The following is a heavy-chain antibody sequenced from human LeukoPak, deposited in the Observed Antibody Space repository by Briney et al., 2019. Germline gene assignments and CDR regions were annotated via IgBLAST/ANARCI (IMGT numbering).Heavy chain of an antibody. CDR1: GFXXSSYA. CDR3: AKSPVPYCSGGSCYGMDV. CDR2: ISGSGGST. D-gene: IGHD2-15*01. Sequence: GALRLXXAASGFXXSSYAMSWVRQAPGKGLEWVXAISGSGGSTYYADSVKGRVTISRDNSKNTLYLQMNSLRAEDTAVYYCAKSPVPYCSGGSCYGMDVWGQGTTVTVSS. V-gene: IGHV3-23*01. J-gene: IGHJ6*02.